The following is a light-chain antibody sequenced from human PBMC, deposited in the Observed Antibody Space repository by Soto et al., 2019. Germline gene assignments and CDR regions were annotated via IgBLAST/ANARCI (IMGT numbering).Light chain of an antibody. J-gene: IGLJ2*01. V-gene: IGLV2-14*01. CDR1: TSDVGGYDY. Sequence: QSVLTQPASVSGSPGQSITFSCTGTTSDVGGYDYVSWYQQHPGKAPKLMIYEVSNRPSGVSNRFSGSKFGNTASLTISGLRAEDEADYYCSSYTSSSTFDVVFGGGTQLTVL. CDR2: EVS. CDR3: SSYTSSSTFDVV.